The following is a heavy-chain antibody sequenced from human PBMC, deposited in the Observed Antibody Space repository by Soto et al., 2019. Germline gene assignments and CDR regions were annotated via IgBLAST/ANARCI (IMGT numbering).Heavy chain of an antibody. CDR3: ARVQVATIYKWLDY. CDR1: GFTFSSYW. Sequence: GGSLRLSCAASGFTFSSYWMSWVRQAPGKGLEWVANIKQDGSEKYYVDSVKGRFTISRDNAKNSLYLQMNSLRAEDTAVYYCARVQVATIYKWLDYWGQGTLVTVSS. J-gene: IGHJ4*02. D-gene: IGHD5-12*01. V-gene: IGHV3-7*05. CDR2: IKQDGSEK.